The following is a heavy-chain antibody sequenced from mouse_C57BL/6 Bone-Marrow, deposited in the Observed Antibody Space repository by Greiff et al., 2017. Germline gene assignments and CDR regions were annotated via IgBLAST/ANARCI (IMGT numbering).Heavy chain of an antibody. Sequence: VQLQQSGAELVRPGASVKLSCTASGFNIKDDYMHWVKQRPEQGLEWIGWIDPENGDTEYASKFQGKATITADTSSNTAYLQLSSLTSEDTAVYYCTEGYYDGGFAYWGQGTLVTVSA. J-gene: IGHJ3*01. D-gene: IGHD1-1*01. CDR2: IDPENGDT. CDR3: TEGYYDGGFAY. CDR1: GFNIKDDY. V-gene: IGHV14-4*01.